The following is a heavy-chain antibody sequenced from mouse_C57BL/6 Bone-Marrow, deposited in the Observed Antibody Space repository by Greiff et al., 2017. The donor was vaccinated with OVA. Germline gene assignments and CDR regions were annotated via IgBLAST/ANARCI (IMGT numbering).Heavy chain of an antibody. D-gene: IGHD1-1*01. CDR3: ARPRFITTVVGAMDY. J-gene: IGHJ4*01. V-gene: IGHV1-19*01. CDR2: INPYNGGT. CDR1: GYTFTDYY. Sequence: EVQLQQSGPVLVKPGASVKMSCKASGYTFTDYYMNWVKQSHGKSLEWIGLINPYNGGTSYNQKFKGKATLTVDKSSSTAYMELNSLTSEDSAVYYCARPRFITTVVGAMDYWGQGTSVTVSS.